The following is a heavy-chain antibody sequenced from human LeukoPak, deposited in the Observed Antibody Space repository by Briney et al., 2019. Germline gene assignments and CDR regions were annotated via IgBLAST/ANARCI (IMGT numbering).Heavy chain of an antibody. CDR2: IKQDGSEK. J-gene: IGHJ4*02. V-gene: IGHV3-7*01. Sequence: PGGSLRLSCAASGFTFDDYGMTWVRQAPGKGLEWVANIKQDGSEKYYVDSVKGRFTISRDNAKNSLYLQMNSLRAEDTAVYYCARDIQVWGQGTLVTVSS. CDR1: GFTFDDYG. D-gene: IGHD2-21*01. CDR3: ARDIQV.